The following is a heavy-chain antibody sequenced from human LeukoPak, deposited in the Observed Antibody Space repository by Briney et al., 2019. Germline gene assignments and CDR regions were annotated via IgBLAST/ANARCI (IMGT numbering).Heavy chain of an antibody. V-gene: IGHV4-39*07. CDR3: ARVDLQNAFDI. CDR2: IYYSGIT. D-gene: IGHD3/OR15-3a*01. Sequence: SETLSLTCTDSGGSISATGYFWGWIHQPPGKGLEWIGSIYYSGITHYNPSLKSRVTISVDTSKNQFSLKLSSVTAADTAVYYCARVDLQNAFDIWGQGTVVTVSS. J-gene: IGHJ3*02. CDR1: GGSISATGYF.